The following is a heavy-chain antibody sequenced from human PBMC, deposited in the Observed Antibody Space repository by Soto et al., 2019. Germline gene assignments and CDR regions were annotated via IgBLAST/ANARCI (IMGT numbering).Heavy chain of an antibody. CDR3: ARVVGSGYNYDKDYYYGLDV. CDR2: IIPLFGTA. V-gene: IGHV1-69*12. CDR1: ATTFSRYA. Sequence: QVQLVQSGAEVKRPGSSVKVSCKASATTFSRYAISWVRQAPGQGLEWMGGIIPLFGTANYAQKFQGRATITADESTSTAFMELSSLRSEDTAVYYCARVVGSGYNYDKDYYYGLDVWGQGTTVAVSS. D-gene: IGHD5-18*01. J-gene: IGHJ6*02.